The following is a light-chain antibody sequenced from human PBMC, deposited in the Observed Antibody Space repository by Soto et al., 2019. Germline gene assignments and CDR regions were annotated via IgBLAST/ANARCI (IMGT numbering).Light chain of an antibody. V-gene: IGLV2-23*02. Sequence: QSALTQPASVSGSPGQSITISCTGTSSDVGSYNVVSWYQHHPGKAPKLMIYDVTKRPSGVSNRFSGSKSGNTASLTISGLQAEDEADYYCFSYAGSSTYVFGTGTKLTVL. J-gene: IGLJ1*01. CDR1: SSDVGSYNV. CDR2: DVT. CDR3: FSYAGSSTYV.